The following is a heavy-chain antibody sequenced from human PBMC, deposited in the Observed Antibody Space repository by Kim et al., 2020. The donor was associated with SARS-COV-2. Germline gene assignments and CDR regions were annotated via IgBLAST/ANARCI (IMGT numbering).Heavy chain of an antibody. CDR3: ATHVTTGFDYYYGMDV. V-gene: IGHV4-39*01. Sequence: SLKSRVTISVDTSKNQFSLKLSSVTAADTAVYYCATHVTTGFDYYYGMDVWGQGTTVTVSS. J-gene: IGHJ6*02. D-gene: IGHD2-21*02.